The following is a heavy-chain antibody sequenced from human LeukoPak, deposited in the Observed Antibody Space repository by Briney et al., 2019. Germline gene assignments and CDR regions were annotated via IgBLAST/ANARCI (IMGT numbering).Heavy chain of an antibody. Sequence: PSETLSLTCTVSGYSISSGYYWGWIRQPPGKGLEWIGSIYHSGSTYYNPSLKSRVTISVDTSKNQFSLKLSSVTAADTAVYYCARFRRGELLDYWGQGTLVTVSS. CDR2: IYHSGST. D-gene: IGHD1-26*01. J-gene: IGHJ4*02. CDR3: ARFRRGELLDY. CDR1: GYSISSGYY. V-gene: IGHV4-38-2*02.